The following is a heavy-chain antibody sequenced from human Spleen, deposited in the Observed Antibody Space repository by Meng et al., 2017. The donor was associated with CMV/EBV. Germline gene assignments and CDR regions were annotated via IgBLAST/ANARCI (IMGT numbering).Heavy chain of an antibody. V-gene: IGHV3-30*02. J-gene: IGHJ4*02. Sequence: GESLKISCAASGFTFSSYGMHWVRQAPGKGLEWVAFIRYDGSNKYYADSVKGRFTISRDNSKNTLYLQMNSLRAEDTAVYYCAKESVYNGNDYFDYWGQGTLVTVSS. CDR2: IRYDGSNK. CDR1: GFTFSSYG. CDR3: AKESVYNGNDYFDY. D-gene: IGHD5-12*01.